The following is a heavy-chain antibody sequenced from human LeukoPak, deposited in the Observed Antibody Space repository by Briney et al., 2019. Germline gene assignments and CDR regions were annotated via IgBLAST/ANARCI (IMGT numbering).Heavy chain of an antibody. J-gene: IGHJ4*02. CDR1: GFTFSSYG. D-gene: IGHD5-24*01. CDR2: ISYDGSNK. Sequence: GGSLRLSCAASGFTFSSYGMHWVRQAPGKGLEWAAVISYDGSNKYYADSVKGRFTISRDNSKNTLYLEMNSLRTEDTAVYYCARGSSRWLQSIQRTDYWGQGTLVTVS. V-gene: IGHV3-30*03. CDR3: ARGSSRWLQSIQRTDY.